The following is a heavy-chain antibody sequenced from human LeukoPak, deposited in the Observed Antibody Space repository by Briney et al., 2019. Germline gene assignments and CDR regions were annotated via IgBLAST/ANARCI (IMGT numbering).Heavy chain of an antibody. Sequence: GGSLRLSCAASGFTFSSYSMNWVRQAPGKGLEWVSYISSSSRTINYADSVKGRFTIFRDNAKNSLYLQMNSLRAEDTAVYYCAKDPRSNPHLVGYWGQGTLVTVSS. CDR2: ISSSSRTI. V-gene: IGHV3-48*04. D-gene: IGHD4-11*01. CDR1: GFTFSSYS. CDR3: AKDPRSNPHLVGY. J-gene: IGHJ4*02.